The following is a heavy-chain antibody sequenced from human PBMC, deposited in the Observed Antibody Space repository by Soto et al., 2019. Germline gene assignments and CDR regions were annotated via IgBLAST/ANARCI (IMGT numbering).Heavy chain of an antibody. J-gene: IGHJ6*02. V-gene: IGHV1-24*01. CDR1: GYTLTELS. CDR2: FDPEDGET. Sequence: ASVKVSCKVSGYTLTELSMHWVRQAPGKGLEWMGGFDPEDGETIYAQKFQGRVTMTEDTPTDTAYMELSSLRSEDTAVYYCATTGRLDCWSGYLEGWGQGTTVTVSS. D-gene: IGHD3-3*01. CDR3: ATTGRLDCWSGYLEG.